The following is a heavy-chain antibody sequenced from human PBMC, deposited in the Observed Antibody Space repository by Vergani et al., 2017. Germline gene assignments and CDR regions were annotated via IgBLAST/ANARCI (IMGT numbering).Heavy chain of an antibody. CDR1: GFTVSSNY. CDR3: ARLRGMGPFDY. J-gene: IGHJ4*02. CDR2: IYSGGST. V-gene: IGHV3-53*04. Sequence: EVQLLESGGGLVQPGGSLRLSCAASGFTVSSNYMSWVRQAPGKGLEWVSVIYSGGSTYYADTVKGRFTITRPNSKNTLYLQMNSLRAEDTAVYYCARLRGMGPFDYWGQGTLVTVSS. D-gene: IGHD3-10*01.